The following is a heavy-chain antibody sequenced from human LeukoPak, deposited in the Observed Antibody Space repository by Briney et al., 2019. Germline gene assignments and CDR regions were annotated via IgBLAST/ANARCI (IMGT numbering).Heavy chain of an antibody. D-gene: IGHD3-10*01. CDR2: ISYDGSNK. CDR3: AKDKSMVRELDY. Sequence: GGSLRLSCAASGFTFSSYGMHWVRQAPGKGLEWVAVISYDGSNKYYADSVKGRFTISRDNSKNTLYLQMNSLRAEDTAVYYCAKDKSMVRELDYWGQGNLVTVSS. J-gene: IGHJ4*02. V-gene: IGHV3-30*18. CDR1: GFTFSSYG.